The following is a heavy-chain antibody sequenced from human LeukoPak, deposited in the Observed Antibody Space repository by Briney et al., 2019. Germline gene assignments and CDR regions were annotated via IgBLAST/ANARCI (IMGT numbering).Heavy chain of an antibody. Sequence: PGGSLRLSCAASGFTFSSYSMHWVRQAPGKGLEWVAVLSYDGSNKYYADSVKGRFTISRDNAKNSLYLQMNSLRAEDTAVYYCAGVADIWFGDLPSYYMDVWGKGTTVTVSS. V-gene: IGHV3-30*04. D-gene: IGHD3-10*01. J-gene: IGHJ6*03. CDR3: AGVADIWFGDLPSYYMDV. CDR1: GFTFSSYS. CDR2: LSYDGSNK.